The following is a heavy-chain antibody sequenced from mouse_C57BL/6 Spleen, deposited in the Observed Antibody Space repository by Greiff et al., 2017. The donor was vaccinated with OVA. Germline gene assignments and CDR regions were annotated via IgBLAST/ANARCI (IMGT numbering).Heavy chain of an antibody. J-gene: IGHJ2*01. V-gene: IGHV1-53*01. Sequence: VQLQQPGTELVKPGASVKLSCKASGYTFTSYWMHWVKQRPGQGLEWIGNINPSNGGTNYNEKFKSKATLTVDKSSSTAYMQLSSLTSEDSAVYYCARSIPYYYGSSYFDYWGQGTTLTVSS. CDR1: GYTFTSYW. CDR2: INPSNGGT. CDR3: ARSIPYYYGSSYFDY. D-gene: IGHD1-1*01.